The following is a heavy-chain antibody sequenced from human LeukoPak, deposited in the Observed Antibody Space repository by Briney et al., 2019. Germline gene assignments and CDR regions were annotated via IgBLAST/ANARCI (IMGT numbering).Heavy chain of an antibody. V-gene: IGHV5-51*01. CDR1: GYSFPSYW. CDR2: IYPGDSDT. Sequence: GESLKISCKGSGYSFPSYWIGWVRQMPGKGLEWMGIIYPGDSDTRYSPSFQGQVTISADKSISTAYLQWSSLEASDTAMYYCARQAPEYGGYKGGDYWGQGTLVTVSS. D-gene: IGHD5-12*01. CDR3: ARQAPEYGGYKGGDY. J-gene: IGHJ4*02.